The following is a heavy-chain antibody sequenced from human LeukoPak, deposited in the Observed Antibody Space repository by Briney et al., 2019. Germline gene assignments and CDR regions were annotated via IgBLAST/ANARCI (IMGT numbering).Heavy chain of an antibody. Sequence: GGSLRLSCTASGFTFSSLAMHWVRQAPGKGLEWVSYISSSSSTISYADSVKGRFTVSRDNARNSLYLQMNSLRAEDTAIYYCARGRPSPDYRGQGTLVTVSS. CDR3: ARGRPSPDY. CDR2: ISSSSSTI. V-gene: IGHV3-48*01. CDR1: GFTFSSLA. J-gene: IGHJ4*02.